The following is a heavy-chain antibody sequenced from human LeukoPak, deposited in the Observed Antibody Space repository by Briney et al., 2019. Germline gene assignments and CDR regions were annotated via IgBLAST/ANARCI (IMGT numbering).Heavy chain of an antibody. D-gene: IGHD4-17*01. V-gene: IGHV3-48*03. CDR1: GFTFSSYE. CDR2: ISSSGSTI. Sequence: GGSLRLSCAASGFTFSSYEMNWVRQAPGKGLEWVSYISSSGSTIYYADSVKGRFTISRDNAKNSLYLQMNGLRAEDTAVYYCARGGYTVTTYRVYWGQGTLVTVSS. CDR3: ARGGYTVTTYRVY. J-gene: IGHJ4*02.